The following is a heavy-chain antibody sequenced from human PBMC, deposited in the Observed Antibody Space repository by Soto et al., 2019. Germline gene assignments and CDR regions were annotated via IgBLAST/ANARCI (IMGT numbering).Heavy chain of an antibody. V-gene: IGHV3-33*01. J-gene: IGHJ4*02. Sequence: PVGSLRLSCAASGFAFSSFGMHWVRQAPGKGLEWVAVIWYDGSKKYYADSVKGRFTISRDNSKDTLYLQMNSLRAEDTAVYYCATENYYDSSGYYSNFDYWGQGTLVTVSS. CDR1: GFAFSSFG. CDR2: IWYDGSKK. CDR3: ATENYYDSSGYYSNFDY. D-gene: IGHD3-22*01.